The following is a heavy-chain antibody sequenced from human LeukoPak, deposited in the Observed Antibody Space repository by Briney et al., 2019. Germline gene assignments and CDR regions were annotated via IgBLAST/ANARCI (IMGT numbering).Heavy chain of an antibody. J-gene: IGHJ4*02. CDR1: GGSISSAGYC. CDR3: ARGGGAAPFDY. CDR2: IYASGST. V-gene: IGHV4-61*02. D-gene: IGHD5-12*01. Sequence: SETLSLTCTVSGGSISSAGYCWSWIRQPAGKGVEWIGRIYASGSTNYNPSLRGRVTISVDASKNQISLKLTSVTAADTAVYYWARGGGAAPFDYWGLGTQVTVSS.